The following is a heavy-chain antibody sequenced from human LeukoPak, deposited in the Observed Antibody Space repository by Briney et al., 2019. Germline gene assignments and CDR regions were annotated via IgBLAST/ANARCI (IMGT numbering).Heavy chain of an antibody. V-gene: IGHV3-11*01. CDR1: GFTFSDYY. Sequence: GGSLRLSCAASGFTFSDYYMSWIRQAPGKGLEWVSYISSRGRTIYYADSVKGRFTISRDDAKNSLYLQMNSLRAEDTAVYYCAARYGSGSYYSDYWGQGTLVTVSS. CDR2: ISSRGRTI. J-gene: IGHJ4*02. CDR3: AARYGSGSYYSDY. D-gene: IGHD3-10*01.